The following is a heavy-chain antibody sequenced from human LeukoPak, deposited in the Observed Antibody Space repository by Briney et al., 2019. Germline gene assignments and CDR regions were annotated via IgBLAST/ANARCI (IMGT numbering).Heavy chain of an antibody. CDR2: ISDDGSNK. D-gene: IGHD3-3*01. V-gene: IGHV3-30-3*02. Sequence: GGSLRLSCAASGFTFSSHAMHWVRQAPGKGLEWVAVISDDGSNKYYADSVKGRFTISRDSSKNTLYLQMNSLRAEDTAVYYCAKLLFWSGSNDAFDIWGRGTMVIVSS. J-gene: IGHJ3*02. CDR3: AKLLFWSGSNDAFDI. CDR1: GFTFSSHA.